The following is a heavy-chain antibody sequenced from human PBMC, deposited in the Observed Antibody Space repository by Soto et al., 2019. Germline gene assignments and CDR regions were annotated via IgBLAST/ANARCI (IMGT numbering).Heavy chain of an antibody. CDR2: SSSSGSTI. V-gene: IGHV3-11*04. Sequence: PGGSLRLSCAGSGITFSDYYMSWIRQAPGKGLEWVSYSSSSGSTIFYADSVKGRFTISRDNAKNSLYLQMNSLRAEDTAVYYCARSGDIVLMVYNPYYFDYWGQGALVTVSS. CDR3: ARSGDIVLMVYNPYYFDY. D-gene: IGHD2-8*01. CDR1: GITFSDYY. J-gene: IGHJ4*02.